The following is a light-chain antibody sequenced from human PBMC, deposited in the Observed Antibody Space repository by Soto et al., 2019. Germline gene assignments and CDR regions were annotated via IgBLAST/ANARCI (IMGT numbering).Light chain of an antibody. CDR1: QSVSSSY. CDR2: GAS. V-gene: IGKV3-20*01. CDR3: QQYGSSPQT. J-gene: IGKJ1*01. Sequence: EIVLTQSPGTLSLSPGERATLSCRASQSVSSSYLAWYQQKPGQAPRLLIYGASSRATGIPDRFSGSGSGTDFTVTISRLEPEDFAVDYCQQYGSSPQTFGQGTTVEIK.